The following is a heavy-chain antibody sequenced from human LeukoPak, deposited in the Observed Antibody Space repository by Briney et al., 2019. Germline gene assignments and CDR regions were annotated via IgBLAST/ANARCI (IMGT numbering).Heavy chain of an antibody. J-gene: IGHJ5*02. CDR3: ARLGTDYYGSGIHP. V-gene: IGHV4-59*08. CDR2: IHYRGTT. CDR1: GGSMSSYY. D-gene: IGHD3-10*01. Sequence: TASETLSLTCTVSGGSMSSYYWSWIRQPPGKALEWIGFIHYRGTTKYNPSLKSRVTISVDTSRQQFSLKLSSVTAADTAVYFCARLGTDYYGSGIHPWGQGTLVTVSS.